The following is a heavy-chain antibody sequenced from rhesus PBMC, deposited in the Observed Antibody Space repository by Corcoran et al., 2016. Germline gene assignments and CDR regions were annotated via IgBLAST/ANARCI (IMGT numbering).Heavy chain of an antibody. D-gene: IGHD6-25*01. V-gene: IGHV4S10*01. Sequence: QVQLQESGPGLVQPSETLSLTCAVPGGSISDSSRWSWIRPPPGTGLDWIRYIYGRSTGTNYNPALRSRVTISKNTSKNRFSLKLSSVTAADTAVYYCAREGIAAPGHMSYFDYWGQGVLVTVSS. J-gene: IGHJ4*01. CDR3: AREGIAAPGHMSYFDY. CDR1: GGSISDSSR. CDR2: IYGRSTGT.